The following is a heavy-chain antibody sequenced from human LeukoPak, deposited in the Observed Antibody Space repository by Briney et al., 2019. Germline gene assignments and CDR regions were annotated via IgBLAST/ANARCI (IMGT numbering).Heavy chain of an antibody. J-gene: IGHJ2*01. CDR1: GFTFSSYG. D-gene: IGHD7-27*01. CDR2: ISGSGGST. V-gene: IGHV3-23*01. CDR3: AKGGDPTGATNWYFDL. Sequence: GGSLRLSCAASGFTFSSYGMHWVRQAPGKGLEWVSAISGSGGSTYYADSVKGRFTISRDNSKNTLYLQMNSLRAEDTAVYYCAKGGDPTGATNWYFDLWGRGTLVTVSS.